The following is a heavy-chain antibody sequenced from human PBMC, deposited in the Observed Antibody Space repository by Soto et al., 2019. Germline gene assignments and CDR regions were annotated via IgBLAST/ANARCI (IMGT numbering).Heavy chain of an antibody. Sequence: QVQLVQSGAEVKKPGASVKISCTASGYTVTTHYMHWVRQAPGRGLEWMGAINPGSGAAKYTQTFQARVTMTRDTSTNAVYMAMSALRSGDTAVFYCARGGEVGVAGSAAFEMWGQGTMVTVSS. V-gene: IGHV1-46*01. CDR3: ARGGEVGVAGSAAFEM. D-gene: IGHD3-3*01. CDR1: GYTVTTHY. CDR2: INPGSGAA. J-gene: IGHJ3*02.